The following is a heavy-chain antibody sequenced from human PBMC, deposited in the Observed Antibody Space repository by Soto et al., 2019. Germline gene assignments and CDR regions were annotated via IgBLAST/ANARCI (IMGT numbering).Heavy chain of an antibody. CDR1: GGSFSGYY. V-gene: IGHV4-34*01. Sequence: QVQLQQWGAGLLKPSETLSLTCAVYGGSFSGYYWSWIRQPPGKGLEWIGEINHSGSTNYNPSLKSRVTISVDTSKNQFSLKLSYVTAADTAVYYCARTRLNSGYSSSARGYYYGMDVWGQGTTVTVSS. D-gene: IGHD6-13*01. CDR3: ARTRLNSGYSSSARGYYYGMDV. CDR2: INHSGST. J-gene: IGHJ6*02.